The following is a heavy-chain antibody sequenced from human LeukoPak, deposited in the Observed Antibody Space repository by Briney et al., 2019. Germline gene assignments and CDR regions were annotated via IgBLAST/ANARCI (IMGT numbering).Heavy chain of an antibody. Sequence: GGSLRLSCAASGFTFSSYGMHWVRQAPGKGLEWVAFIRYDGSNKYYADSVKGRFTISRDNSKNTLYLQMNSLRAEDTAVYYCAKGMGSSEEGGLDYWGQGTLVTVSS. CDR2: IRYDGSNK. CDR3: AKGMGSSEEGGLDY. D-gene: IGHD6-6*01. CDR1: GFTFSSYG. V-gene: IGHV3-30*02. J-gene: IGHJ4*02.